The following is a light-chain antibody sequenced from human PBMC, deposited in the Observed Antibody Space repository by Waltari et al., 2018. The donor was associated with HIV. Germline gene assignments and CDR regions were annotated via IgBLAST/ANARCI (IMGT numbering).Light chain of an antibody. CDR3: QHFNSYPLS. J-gene: IGKJ4*01. CDR1: KGINST. V-gene: IGKV1-13*02. Sequence: AIQLTQSPSSLSASLGDRVSITCQASKGINSTLAWYQQKPDKAPKVLIFDASSLESGVPSRFSGSGSGTDFTLTISGLQPEDFATYYCQHFNSYPLSFGGGSKVEIK. CDR2: DAS.